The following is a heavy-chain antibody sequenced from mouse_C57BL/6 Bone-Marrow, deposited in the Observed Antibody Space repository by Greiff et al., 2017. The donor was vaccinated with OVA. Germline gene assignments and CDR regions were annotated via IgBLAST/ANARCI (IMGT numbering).Heavy chain of an antibody. CDR3: ASPYGSDGPFAY. J-gene: IGHJ3*01. D-gene: IGHD2-3*01. V-gene: IGHV1-59*01. CDR1: GYTFTSYW. CDR2: IDPSDSYT. Sequence: QVQLQQPGAELVRPGTSVKLSCKASGYTFTSYWMHWVKQRPGRGLEWIGVIDPSDSYTNYNQKFKGKATLTVDTSSSTAYMQLSSLTSEDSAVYYCASPYGSDGPFAYWGQGTLVTVSA.